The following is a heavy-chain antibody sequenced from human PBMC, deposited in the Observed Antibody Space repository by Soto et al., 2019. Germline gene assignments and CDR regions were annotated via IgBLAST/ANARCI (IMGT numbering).Heavy chain of an antibody. D-gene: IGHD5-18*01. CDR3: ARVGGYTYGLGRGHPFDP. V-gene: IGHV1-69*01. CDR1: GYIFRRHA. CDR2: IIPLFGTP. Sequence: QVHLVQSGAEVKKPGSSVTVSCKASGYIFRRHAISWVRQVPGQGLEWMGGIIPLFGTPNYAQKFKGRVTISADELTSTAYMELRGLRSEDTAVYYCARVGGYTYGLGRGHPFDPWGQGTLVSVSS. J-gene: IGHJ5*02.